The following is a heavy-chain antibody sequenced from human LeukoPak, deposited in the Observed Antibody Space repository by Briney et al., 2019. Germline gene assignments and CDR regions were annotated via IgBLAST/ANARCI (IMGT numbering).Heavy chain of an antibody. Sequence: GASVKVSCKASGYAFSSYGISWVRQAPGQGLEWMGWISVNNGNTHYAQKFQGRVTITADESTSTAYMELSSLRSEDTAVYYCARDDRPSTTVNTNLIYWGQGTLVTVSS. J-gene: IGHJ4*02. CDR2: ISVNNGNT. CDR3: ARDDRPSTTVNTNLIY. D-gene: IGHD4-17*01. V-gene: IGHV1-18*01. CDR1: GYAFSSYG.